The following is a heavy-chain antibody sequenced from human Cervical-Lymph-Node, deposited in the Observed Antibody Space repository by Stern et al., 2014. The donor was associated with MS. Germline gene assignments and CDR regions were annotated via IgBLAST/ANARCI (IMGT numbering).Heavy chain of an antibody. CDR1: GGSISSYY. CDR3: ARGVLGFGEFPYGMDV. CDR2: INTFGST. J-gene: IGHJ6*02. V-gene: IGHV4-4*07. Sequence: QLQLQESGPGKVKPSETLSLTCSVSGGSISSYYCSWVRQPAGKGLEWIGRINTFGSTNFTPSLRSRLTMSVDTPKTQFSRKRKSVTAADTAVYYCARGVLGFGEFPYGMDVWGQGTTVTVSS. D-gene: IGHD3-10*01.